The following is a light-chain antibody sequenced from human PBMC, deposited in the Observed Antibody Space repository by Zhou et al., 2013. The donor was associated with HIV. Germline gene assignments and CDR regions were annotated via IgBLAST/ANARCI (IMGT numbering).Light chain of an antibody. CDR3: QQYGDSPAT. J-gene: IGKJ1*01. CDR1: QTVINND. CDR2: RAS. V-gene: IGKV3-20*01. Sequence: VLTQSPGTLSLSPGERATLSCRASQTVINNDLAWYQQKPGQAPRLLVYRASRRATGTPDRFSGSGSGTDFTLTISRLEPEDFAVYFCQQYGDSPATFGQGDQGGSQT.